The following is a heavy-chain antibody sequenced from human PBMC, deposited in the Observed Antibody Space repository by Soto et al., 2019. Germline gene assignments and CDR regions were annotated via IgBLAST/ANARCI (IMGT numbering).Heavy chain of an antibody. CDR2: ISGSGTTI. D-gene: IGHD3-22*01. Sequence: GGALRLSCAASGFTFRGYELNWVRQAPGKGLEWVSYISGSGTTIYYADSVKGRFTISRDNAKDSLYLQMNSLRAEDTAVYYCAREVVVFGVINPTPIAVWGQGTTVTGSS. CDR1: GFTFRGYE. CDR3: AREVVVFGVINPTPIAV. J-gene: IGHJ6*02. V-gene: IGHV3-48*03.